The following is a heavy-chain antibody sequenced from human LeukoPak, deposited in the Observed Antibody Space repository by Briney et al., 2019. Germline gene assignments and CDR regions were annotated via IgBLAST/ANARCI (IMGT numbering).Heavy chain of an antibody. V-gene: IGHV3-30*02. CDR3: AKDLYAVVVPAAAPFDY. CDR2: IRYDGSNK. Sequence: PGGSLRLSCAASGFTFSSYGMHWVRQAPGKGLEWVAFIRYDGSNKYYADSVKGRFTISRDNSKNTLYLQMNSLRAEDTAVYYCAKDLYAVVVPAAAPFDYWGQGTLVTVSS. D-gene: IGHD2-2*01. J-gene: IGHJ4*02. CDR1: GFTFSSYG.